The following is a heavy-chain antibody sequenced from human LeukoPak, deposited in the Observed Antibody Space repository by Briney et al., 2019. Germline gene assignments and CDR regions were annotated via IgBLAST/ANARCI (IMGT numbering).Heavy chain of an antibody. D-gene: IGHD4/OR15-4a*01. J-gene: IGHJ4*02. Sequence: LETLSLTCGVYGGSFSGYFWTWIRQPPGKGLEWIGEINHSGSTNYSPSLKSRVTISVDTSKNQFSLKLNSVTAADTAMYYCARGGQLWWSPHFDYWGQGTLVTVSS. V-gene: IGHV4-34*01. CDR2: INHSGST. CDR3: ARGGQLWWSPHFDY. CDR1: GGSFSGYF.